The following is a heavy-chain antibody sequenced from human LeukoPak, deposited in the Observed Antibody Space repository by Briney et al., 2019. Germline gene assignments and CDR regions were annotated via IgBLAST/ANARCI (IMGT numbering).Heavy chain of an antibody. V-gene: IGHV3-21*01. CDR2: ISSSSSYI. Sequence: GGSLRLSCAASGFTVTRNYMSWVRQAPGKGLEWVSSISSSSSYIYYADSVKGRFTISRDNAKNSLYLQMNSLRAEDTAVYYCARDTAMALDYWGQGTLVTVSS. CDR3: ARDTAMALDY. D-gene: IGHD5-18*01. CDR1: GFTVTRNY. J-gene: IGHJ4*02.